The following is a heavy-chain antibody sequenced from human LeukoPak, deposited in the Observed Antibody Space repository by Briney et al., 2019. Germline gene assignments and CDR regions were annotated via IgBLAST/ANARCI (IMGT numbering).Heavy chain of an antibody. V-gene: IGHV1-18*01. J-gene: IGHJ3*02. CDR3: ARTVLASVFWSGYYTGLGGYDAFDI. Sequence: ASVKVSCKASGYTFTSYGISWVRQAPGQGLEWMGWISAYNGNTNYAQKLQGRVTMTTDTSTSTAYMELRSLRSDDTAVYYCARTVLASVFWSGYYTGLGGYDAFDIWGQGTMVTVSS. CDR2: ISAYNGNT. CDR1: GYTFTSYG. D-gene: IGHD3-3*01.